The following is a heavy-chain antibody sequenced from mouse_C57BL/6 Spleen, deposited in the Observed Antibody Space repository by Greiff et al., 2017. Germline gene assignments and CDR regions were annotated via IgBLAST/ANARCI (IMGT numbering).Heavy chain of an antibody. Sequence: VKLQESDAELVKPGASVKISCKVSGYTFTDHTIHWMKQRPEQGLEWIGYIYPRDGSTKYNEKFKGKATLTADKSSSTAYMQLNSLTSEDSAVYFCARRDYYGSSYYYAMDYWGQGTSVTVSS. D-gene: IGHD1-1*01. CDR3: ARRDYYGSSYYYAMDY. J-gene: IGHJ4*01. V-gene: IGHV1-78*01. CDR1: GYTFTDHT. CDR2: IYPRDGST.